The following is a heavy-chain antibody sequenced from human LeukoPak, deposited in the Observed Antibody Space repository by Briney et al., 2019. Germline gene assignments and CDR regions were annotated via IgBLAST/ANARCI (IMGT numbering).Heavy chain of an antibody. CDR3: ASKSTDHGELRFDY. V-gene: IGHV4-59*01. CDR2: IYYTGTT. D-gene: IGHD4-17*01. CDR1: GDSTNTYF. J-gene: IGHJ4*02. Sequence: PSETLSLTCTISGDSTNTYFWSWIRQPPGKGLEWIGYIYYTGTTNYNPSLKSRVTISVDTSKNQFSLKLSSVTAADTGVYYCASKSTDHGELRFDYWGQGTLVTVSS.